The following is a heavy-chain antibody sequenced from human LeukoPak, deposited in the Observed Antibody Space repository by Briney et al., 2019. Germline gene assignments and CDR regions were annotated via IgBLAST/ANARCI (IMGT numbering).Heavy chain of an antibody. Sequence: PGGSLRLSCAASGFTASNHYMSWVRQAPGKGLEWVSVIFSGASTYYSDSVQGRFIISRDISKNTLYLQMNSLRADDTAVYYCARGGAWDYYGMDVWGQGTTVTVSS. D-gene: IGHD3-16*01. CDR3: ARGGAWDYYGMDV. J-gene: IGHJ6*02. V-gene: IGHV3-53*01. CDR1: GFTASNHY. CDR2: IFSGAST.